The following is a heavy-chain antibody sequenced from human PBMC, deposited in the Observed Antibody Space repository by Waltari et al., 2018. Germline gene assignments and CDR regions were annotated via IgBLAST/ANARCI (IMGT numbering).Heavy chain of an antibody. D-gene: IGHD1-1*01. CDR1: GYSFTDYY. CDR3: ARGGTTSGSRTGNGY. Sequence: QVQLVQSGAEVKKPGASVKVSCKTSGYSFTDYYMHWVRQAPGQGLEWMAWINTNSGDTNLVQKFQGRFTMTRDTSINTVYMELSRLTFDDTAVYYCARGGTTSGSRTGNGYWGQGTLVTVSS. J-gene: IGHJ4*02. V-gene: IGHV1-2*02. CDR2: INTNSGDT.